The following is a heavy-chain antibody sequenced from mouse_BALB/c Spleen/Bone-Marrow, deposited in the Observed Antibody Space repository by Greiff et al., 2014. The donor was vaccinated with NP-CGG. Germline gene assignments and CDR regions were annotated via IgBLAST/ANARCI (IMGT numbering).Heavy chain of an antibody. CDR2: IDPSDSET. V-gene: IGHV1S126*01. CDR3: AGRDNAPFAY. D-gene: IGHD1-3*01. Sequence: QVQLKESGPQLVRPGASVKISCKASGYSFTSYWMHWVKQRPGQGLELIGMIDPSDSETKLNQKFKDKATLTVDKSSSTAYLQLSSPTSEDSAVYYCAGRDNAPFAYWGQGTLVTVSA. CDR1: GYSFTSYW. J-gene: IGHJ3*01.